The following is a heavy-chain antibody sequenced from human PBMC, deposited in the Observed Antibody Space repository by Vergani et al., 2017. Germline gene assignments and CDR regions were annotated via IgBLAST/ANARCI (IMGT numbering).Heavy chain of an antibody. CDR1: GYTFTIYC. J-gene: IGHJ4*02. D-gene: IGHD5-12*01. V-gene: IGHV7-4-1*02. Sequence: QVQLVQSGAEVKKPGASFKVSCKASGYTFTIYCMNWVRQAPGQGLELMGWINTNTGNPTYAQGFTGRFVFSLDTSVSTAYLQISSLKAEDPAVYYCARARYSGYAREYFDYWGQGTLVTVSS. CDR3: ARARYSGYAREYFDY. CDR2: INTNTGNP.